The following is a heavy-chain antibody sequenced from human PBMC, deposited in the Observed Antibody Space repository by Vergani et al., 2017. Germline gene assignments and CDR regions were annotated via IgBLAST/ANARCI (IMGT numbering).Heavy chain of an antibody. V-gene: IGHV1-2*02. J-gene: IGHJ5*02. Sequence: QVQLVQSGAEVKKPGASVKVSCKASGYTFTGYYMHWVRQAPGQGLEWMGWINPNSGGTNYAQKFQGRVTMTRDTSISTAYMELSRLRSDDTAVYYCARDCSSTSCYPQSSTYYDFWSGHNWFDPWGQGTLVTVSS. CDR2: INPNSGGT. CDR1: GYTFTGYY. CDR3: ARDCSSTSCYPQSSTYYDFWSGHNWFDP. D-gene: IGHD3-3*01.